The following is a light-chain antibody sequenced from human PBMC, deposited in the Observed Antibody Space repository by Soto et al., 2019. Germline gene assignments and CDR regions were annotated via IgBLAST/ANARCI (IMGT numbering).Light chain of an antibody. CDR1: QSVSSK. Sequence: EIVLTQSPATLSLSPGERATLSCRASQSVSSKLAWYQHKPGQAPRLLIYGASTRAAIIPARFSGSGSGTEFTLTISSLQSEDFAVYYCQQYNKWPRTFGQGTKVDIK. V-gene: IGKV3-15*01. J-gene: IGKJ1*01. CDR3: QQYNKWPRT. CDR2: GAS.